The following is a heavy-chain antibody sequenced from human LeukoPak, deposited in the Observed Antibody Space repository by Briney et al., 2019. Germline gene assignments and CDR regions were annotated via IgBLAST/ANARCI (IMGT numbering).Heavy chain of an antibody. CDR1: GGSFSGYY. D-gene: IGHD2-21*02. V-gene: IGHV4-34*01. CDR2: INHSGST. CDR3: ARGLSAIIY. Sequence: PSETLSLTCAVYGGSFSGYYWSWVRQPPGKGLEWIGEINHSGSTNYNPSLKSRVTISVDTSKNQFSLKLSSVTAADTAVYYCARGLSAIIYWGQGTLVTVSS. J-gene: IGHJ4*02.